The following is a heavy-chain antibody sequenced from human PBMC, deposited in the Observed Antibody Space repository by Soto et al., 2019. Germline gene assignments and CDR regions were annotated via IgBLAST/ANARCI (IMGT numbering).Heavy chain of an antibody. CDR3: ATAYYGSGRHYRAGEF. V-gene: IGHV1-24*01. D-gene: IGHD3-10*01. Sequence: QVQLVQSGAEVKKPGASVKVSCKVSGYTLTQLSIHWVRQAHGKGPEWMGGFDSEDGEPIYAQKLQGRVTMTEDTSTDTAYLELSSLRSEDTAVYYCATAYYGSGRHYRAGEFWGQGTLVTVSS. CDR1: GYTLTQLS. J-gene: IGHJ4*02. CDR2: FDSEDGEP.